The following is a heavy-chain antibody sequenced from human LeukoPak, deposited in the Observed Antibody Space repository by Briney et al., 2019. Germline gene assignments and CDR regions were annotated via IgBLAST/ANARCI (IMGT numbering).Heavy chain of an antibody. Sequence: SETLSLTCTVSGDSLNSYYWSWIRQPPGKGLEWLGYIYYRGSANYNPSLKSRVTISIDTSKNQFSLKLTSVTAADTAVYYCARLLHDWFDSWGQGTLVTVSS. CDR2: IYYRGSA. D-gene: IGHD4-11*01. CDR1: GDSLNSYY. J-gene: IGHJ5*01. CDR3: ARLLHDWFDS. V-gene: IGHV4-59*08.